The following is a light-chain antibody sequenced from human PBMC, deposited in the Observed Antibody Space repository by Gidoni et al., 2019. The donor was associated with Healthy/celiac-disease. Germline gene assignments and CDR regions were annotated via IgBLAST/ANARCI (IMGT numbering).Light chain of an antibody. CDR2: GAS. Sequence: EIVLTQSPGTLSLSPGERATLSCRASQSVSSSYLAWYQQKPGQAPRLLIYGASSRATGIPDRFSGSGSGTDFTLTISRLEPEDFAVYYCQQYGSSPPSTFXXXTKLEIK. J-gene: IGKJ2*01. CDR3: QQYGSSPPST. V-gene: IGKV3-20*01. CDR1: QSVSSSY.